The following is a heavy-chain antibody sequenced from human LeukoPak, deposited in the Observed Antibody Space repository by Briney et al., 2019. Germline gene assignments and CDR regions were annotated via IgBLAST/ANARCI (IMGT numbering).Heavy chain of an antibody. CDR3: ARVSSYSSSWFDP. J-gene: IGHJ5*02. Sequence: SETLSLTCTVSGGSISSSSCYWGWIRQPPGKGLEWIGSIYYSGSTYYNPSLKSRVTISVDTSKNQFSLKLSSVTAADTAVYYCARVSSYSSSWFDPWGQGTLVTVSS. CDR2: IYYSGST. D-gene: IGHD6-13*01. V-gene: IGHV4-39*07. CDR1: GGSISSSSCY.